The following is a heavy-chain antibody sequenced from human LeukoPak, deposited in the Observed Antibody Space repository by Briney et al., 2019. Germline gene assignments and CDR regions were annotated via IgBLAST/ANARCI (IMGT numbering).Heavy chain of an antibody. D-gene: IGHD1-26*01. Sequence: AASVKVSCKASGGTFSSYAISWVRQAPGQGLEWMGGIIPIFGTANYAQKFQGRVTITADESTSTAYMELSSLRSEDTAVYYCARDIPFSGWELPPSAPGDYWGQGTLVTVSS. CDR1: GGTFSSYA. V-gene: IGHV1-69*01. CDR3: ARDIPFSGWELPPSAPGDY. CDR2: IIPIFGTA. J-gene: IGHJ4*02.